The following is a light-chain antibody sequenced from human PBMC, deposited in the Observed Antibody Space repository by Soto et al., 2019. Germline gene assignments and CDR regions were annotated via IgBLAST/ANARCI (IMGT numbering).Light chain of an antibody. CDR2: EVS. CDR1: SSDVGGYNY. Sequence: QSVLTQPPSASGSPGQSVTISCTGTSSDVGGYNYVSWYQQHPGKAPKLLIYEVSKRPSGVPDRFSGSKPGNTASLTVSGLQAEDEADYYCNSYADSNNFVFGSGTKVTVL. V-gene: IGLV2-8*01. J-gene: IGLJ1*01. CDR3: NSYADSNNFV.